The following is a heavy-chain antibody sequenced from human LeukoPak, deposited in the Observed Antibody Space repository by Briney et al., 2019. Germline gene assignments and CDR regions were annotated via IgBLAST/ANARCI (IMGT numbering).Heavy chain of an antibody. V-gene: IGHV3-7*03. D-gene: IGHD2-2*01. CDR3: ARSIFHCSTTSCYHWYFDL. CDR1: GFTFSSYW. CDR2: IKQDGSEK. Sequence: PGGSLRLSCAASGFTFSSYWMSWVRQAPGKGLEWVANIKQDGSEKYYVDSVKGRFTISRDNAKNSLYLQLNSLRAEDTAVYYCARSIFHCSTTSCYHWYFDLWGRGTLVTVSS. J-gene: IGHJ2*01.